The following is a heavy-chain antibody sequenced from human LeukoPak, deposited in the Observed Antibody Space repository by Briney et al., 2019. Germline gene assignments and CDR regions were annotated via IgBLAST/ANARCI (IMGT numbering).Heavy chain of an antibody. D-gene: IGHD3-22*01. CDR3: ARTRGYYDSSGLGPYYFDY. CDR1: SYSFTSYW. Sequence: GESPKISCKGSSYSFTSYWIGWVRQLPGKGLEWMGIIYPGDSDTRYSPSFQGQVTISADKSISTAYLQWSSLKASDTAMYYCARTRGYYDSSGLGPYYFDYWGQGTLVTVSS. J-gene: IGHJ4*02. V-gene: IGHV5-51*01. CDR2: IYPGDSDT.